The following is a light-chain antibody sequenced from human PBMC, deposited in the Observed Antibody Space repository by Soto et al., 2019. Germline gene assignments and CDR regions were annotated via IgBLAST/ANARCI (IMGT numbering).Light chain of an antibody. J-gene: IGKJ3*01. Sequence: DIQMTQSPSPLSASVGDRVTITCRSSQSISSYVNWYQQKPGIAPRLLIFAASNLQTGVPSRFSGSGSGTDFTLTISSLQPEDFGTYFCQHTYSTPFTFGPGTKGDI. CDR1: QSISSY. CDR2: AAS. V-gene: IGKV1-39*01. CDR3: QHTYSTPFT.